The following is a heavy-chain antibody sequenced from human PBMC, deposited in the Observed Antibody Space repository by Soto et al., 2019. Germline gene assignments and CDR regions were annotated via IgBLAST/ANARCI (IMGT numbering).Heavy chain of an antibody. CDR3: ARAKKHIVVVTAVPGFFDL. Sequence: SETLSLTCSVPGDSVTSGDYYWSWIRQSPGKGLEWIGYISNGRTSYYNPSLRGRVAISGDLSKNQFSLKMNSMTAADTAVYYCARAKKHIVVVTAVPGFFDLWGRGTLVTVSS. V-gene: IGHV4-30-4*01. D-gene: IGHD2-21*02. CDR2: ISNGRTS. J-gene: IGHJ2*01. CDR1: GDSVTSGDYY.